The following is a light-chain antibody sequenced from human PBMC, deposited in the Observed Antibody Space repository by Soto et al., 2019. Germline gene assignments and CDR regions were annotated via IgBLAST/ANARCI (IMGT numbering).Light chain of an antibody. Sequence: EIGLSQYSATLALSSGGRGPLSCRASQSVSSYLAWYQQKPGQAPRLLIYDASTRATGIPARFSGSGSGTEFTLTINSLQSEDFAVYYCQQYNNWPRTFGQGTMVDI. J-gene: IGKJ1*01. V-gene: IGKV3-15*01. CDR3: QQYNNWPRT. CDR1: QSVSSY. CDR2: DAS.